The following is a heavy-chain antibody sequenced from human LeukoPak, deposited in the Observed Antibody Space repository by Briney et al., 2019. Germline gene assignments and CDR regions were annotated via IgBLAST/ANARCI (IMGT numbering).Heavy chain of an antibody. Sequence: PGGSLRLSCAASGFTFSTYAMSLVRQAPGKGLEWVSGISGRGGSTYYTDSVKGRFTIPRDNSKNTLYLQMNSLRAEDTAVYYCAKDRYWNRGGDGIWGQGTMVIVSS. CDR2: ISGRGGST. V-gene: IGHV3-23*01. CDR1: GFTFSTYA. D-gene: IGHD2-21*01. CDR3: AKDRYWNRGGDGI. J-gene: IGHJ3*02.